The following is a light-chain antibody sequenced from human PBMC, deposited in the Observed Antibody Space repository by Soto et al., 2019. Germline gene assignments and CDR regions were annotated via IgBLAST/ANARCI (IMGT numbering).Light chain of an antibody. J-gene: IGKJ5*01. CDR3: QQYGDSPTT. CDR2: GSA. V-gene: IGKV3-20*01. CDR1: QIVSSSY. Sequence: EIVLTHSPGTLSLSPGERASLSCGASQIVSSSYLAWYQQKPGQAPRLLIYGSATRATGIPDRFSSSGSGTDFTLTISRLEPEDFAVYYCQQYGDSPTTFGPGTRLEIK.